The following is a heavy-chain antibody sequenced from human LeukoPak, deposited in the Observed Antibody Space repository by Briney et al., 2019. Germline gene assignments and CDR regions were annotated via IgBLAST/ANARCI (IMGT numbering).Heavy chain of an antibody. Sequence: GKSLKISCKGSGYSFTNYWIGWVRQMPGKGLEWMGIIYPGDSDIRYSPSFQGQVTISADKSISTAYLQWSSLKASDTAIYYCAGRGTGTTLAFDYWGQGTLVTVSS. CDR1: GYSFTNYW. D-gene: IGHD1-1*01. J-gene: IGHJ4*02. V-gene: IGHV5-51*01. CDR3: AGRGTGTTLAFDY. CDR2: IYPGDSDI.